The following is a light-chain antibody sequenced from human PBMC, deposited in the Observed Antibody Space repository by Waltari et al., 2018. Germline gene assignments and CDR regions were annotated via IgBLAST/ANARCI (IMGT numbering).Light chain of an antibody. V-gene: IGLV2-14*01. J-gene: IGLJ1*01. CDR3: SSYTSSSTYV. CDR2: DVS. CDR1: SSDDGGYNY. Sequence: QSALTQPASVSGCPGQSITISCTGTSSDDGGYNYVSWYQQHPGKAPKLMIYDVSKRPSGVSNRFSGSKSGNTASLTISGLQAEDEADYYCSSYTSSSTYVFGTGTKVTVL.